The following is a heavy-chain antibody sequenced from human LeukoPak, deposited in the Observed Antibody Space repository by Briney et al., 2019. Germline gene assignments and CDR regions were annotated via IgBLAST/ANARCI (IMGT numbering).Heavy chain of an antibody. J-gene: IGHJ4*02. V-gene: IGHV3-23*01. CDR3: ARKAQYNGHYPLDY. CDR1: GFTFTSYS. Sequence: GGSLRFSCAASGFTFTSYSMSWVRQAPGKGLEWVSGTSDRGDYTYYADSVKGRFTISRDSSKNTLFLQMNSLRAEDTALYFCARKAQYNGHYPLDYWGQGTLVTVSS. D-gene: IGHD1-7*01. CDR2: TSDRGDYT.